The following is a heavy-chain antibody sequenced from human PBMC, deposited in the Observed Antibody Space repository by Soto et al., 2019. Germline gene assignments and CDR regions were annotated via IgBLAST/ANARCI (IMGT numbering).Heavy chain of an antibody. J-gene: IGHJ4*02. D-gene: IGHD3-10*01. V-gene: IGHV3-74*01. Sequence: EVQLVESGGGLVQPGGSLRLSCAASELTFTSYWMHWVRQAPGKGLVWVSRISSDGSSTSYSDAVRGRFTISRDNAKNTRYLQMNSLRVEDTDVYYCATYASGSTAAYWGQGKLFTVSS. CDR3: ATYASGSTAAY. CDR1: ELTFTSYW. CDR2: ISSDGSST.